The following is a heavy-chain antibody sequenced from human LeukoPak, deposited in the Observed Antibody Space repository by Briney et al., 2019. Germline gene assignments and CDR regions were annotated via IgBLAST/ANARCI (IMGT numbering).Heavy chain of an antibody. Sequence: GGSLRLSCAGSGFSFSHYAMNWVRQAPGKGLEWVSAISGSGGSTYYADSVKGRFTISRDNSKNTLYLQMNSLRAEDTAVYYCAKDLSPNAYYYDSSGLWGQGTLVTVSS. D-gene: IGHD3-22*01. V-gene: IGHV3-23*01. J-gene: IGHJ4*02. CDR2: ISGSGGST. CDR3: AKDLSPNAYYYDSSGL. CDR1: GFSFSHYA.